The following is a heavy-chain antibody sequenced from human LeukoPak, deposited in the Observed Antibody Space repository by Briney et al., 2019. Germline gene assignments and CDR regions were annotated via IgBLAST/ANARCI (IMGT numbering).Heavy chain of an antibody. CDR2: INHSGST. CDR1: GGSFSGYY. V-gene: IGHV4-34*01. D-gene: IGHD3-10*01. CDR3: ARSNMVRGVRALDY. Sequence: SETLSLTCAVYGGSFSGYYWSWIRQPPGKGLEWIGEINHSGSTNYNPSLMSRVTISVDTSKNQFSLKLSSVTAADTAVYYCARSNMVRGVRALDYWGQGTLVTVSS. J-gene: IGHJ4*02.